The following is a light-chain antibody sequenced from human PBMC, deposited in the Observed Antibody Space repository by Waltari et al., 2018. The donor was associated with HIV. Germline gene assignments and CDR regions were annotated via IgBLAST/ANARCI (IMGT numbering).Light chain of an antibody. Sequence: PGERATLSCRASQSLTSNLAWYQQKPGQAPRLLIYGASTRATGIPARFSGSGSGTEFTLTISSLQSEDFAVYYCQQYAKWPPYTFGQGTKLEIK. V-gene: IGKV3-15*01. J-gene: IGKJ2*01. CDR2: GAS. CDR3: QQYAKWPPYT. CDR1: QSLTSN.